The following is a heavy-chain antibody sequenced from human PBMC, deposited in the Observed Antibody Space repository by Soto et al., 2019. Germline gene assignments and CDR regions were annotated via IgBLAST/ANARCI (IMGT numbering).Heavy chain of an antibody. CDR2: INPSGST. J-gene: IGHJ4*02. V-gene: IGHV4-34*01. Sequence: QVQLQQLGAGLLKPSETLSLTCTVYDGSSSGYYWSWVRQPPGKGLEWIGEINPSGSTNYNPSLKSRVTISVDTSNNQFSLNVNSVTAADTAVYYCARGRITMLHWGQGTLVTVSS. D-gene: IGHD3-10*02. CDR1: DGSSSGYY. CDR3: ARGRITMLH.